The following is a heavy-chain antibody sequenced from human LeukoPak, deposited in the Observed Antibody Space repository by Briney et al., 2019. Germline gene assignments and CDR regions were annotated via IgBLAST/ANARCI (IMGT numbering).Heavy chain of an antibody. D-gene: IGHD6-13*01. CDR3: ARAGLRAAAGTNWFDP. CDR2: INPNSGGT. CDR1: EYTFTGYY. J-gene: IGHJ5*02. Sequence: ASVKVSCKASEYTFTGYYMHWVRQAPGQGLEWMGWINPNSGGTNYAQKFQGRVTMTRDTSISTAYMELSRLRSDDTAVYYCARAGLRAAAGTNWFDPWGQGTLVTVSS. V-gene: IGHV1-2*02.